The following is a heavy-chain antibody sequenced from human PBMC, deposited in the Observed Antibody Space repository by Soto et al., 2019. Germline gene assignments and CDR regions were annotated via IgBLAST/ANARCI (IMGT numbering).Heavy chain of an antibody. Sequence: QLQLQESGPGLVKPSETLSVTFTVSGDSISSSSYYWGWIRQPPGKGLEWIGNIYYSGSTYYNPSLQSRVTTSADTSKNQFSLKLSSVTAADTAVYFCARTRRNYYDSSSDVFDIWGQGTIVTVSS. V-gene: IGHV4-39*01. CDR1: GDSISSSSYY. D-gene: IGHD3-22*01. CDR2: IYYSGST. CDR3: ARTRRNYYDSSSDVFDI. J-gene: IGHJ3*02.